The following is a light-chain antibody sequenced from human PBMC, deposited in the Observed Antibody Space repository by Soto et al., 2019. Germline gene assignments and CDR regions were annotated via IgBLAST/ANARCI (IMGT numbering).Light chain of an antibody. J-gene: IGKJ1*01. CDR1: QSVSSF. CDR2: DAS. V-gene: IGKV3-11*01. CDR3: QQRSNWPKT. Sequence: EIVLTQSPAPLSLSAGERATLSCRASQSVSSFLAWYQQKPGQAPRLLIYDASHRATGIPARFSGSGSGTDFTLTISSLEPEDFAVYYCQQRSNWPKTFGQGTKVDI.